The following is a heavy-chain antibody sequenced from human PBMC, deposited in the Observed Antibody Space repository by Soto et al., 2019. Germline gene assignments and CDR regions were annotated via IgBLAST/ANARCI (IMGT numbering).Heavy chain of an antibody. D-gene: IGHD3-10*01. CDR2: IHNSGST. V-gene: IGHV4-30-4*01. CDR3: ARGEVRGPFDI. CDR1: GGSMNSHDYY. J-gene: IGHJ3*02. Sequence: SETLSLTSTVSGGSMNSHDYYWSWIRQPPGKGLEWIGYIHNSGSTYYNPSLKSRLTISSDTSKNTFSLRLNSVTAADTALYYCARGEVRGPFDIWGQGTMVTGSS.